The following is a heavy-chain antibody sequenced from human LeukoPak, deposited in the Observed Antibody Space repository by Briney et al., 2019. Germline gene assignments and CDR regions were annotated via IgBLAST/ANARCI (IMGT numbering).Heavy chain of an antibody. V-gene: IGHV3-48*03. D-gene: IGHD2-2*03. CDR3: ARGDGYCSSTSCYAGPSYGLDV. CDR1: GFTFSSYE. Sequence: GGSLRLSCAASGFTFSSYEFNLVRQAPGKGLEGVSYISSSGRTIFYADSVKGRFTISRDNAKNSLYLQMNSLRAEDTAVYHCARGDGYCSSTSCYAGPSYGLDVWGQGSTVTVSS. J-gene: IGHJ6*02. CDR2: ISSSGRTI.